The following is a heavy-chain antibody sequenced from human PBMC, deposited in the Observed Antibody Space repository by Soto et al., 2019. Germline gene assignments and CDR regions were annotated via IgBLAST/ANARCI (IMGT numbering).Heavy chain of an antibody. J-gene: IGHJ4*02. Sequence: SETLSLTCTVSGGSISSYYWSWIRQPPGKGLEWIGYIYYSASTNYNPSLKSRVTISVDTSKNQFSLSMTSVTAADTAVYYCARGSALLFYYFDYWGQGTPVTVSS. V-gene: IGHV4-59*12. CDR1: GGSISSYY. CDR3: ARGSALLFYYFDY. D-gene: IGHD6-13*01. CDR2: IYYSAST.